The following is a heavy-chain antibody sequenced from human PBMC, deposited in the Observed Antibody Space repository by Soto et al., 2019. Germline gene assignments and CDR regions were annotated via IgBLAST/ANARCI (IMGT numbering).Heavy chain of an antibody. CDR3: ARATGTLRSRNCDY. D-gene: IGHD1-1*01. V-gene: IGHV4-31*03. CDR1: GGSISTVGHY. J-gene: IGHJ4*02. CDR2: IYHTGST. Sequence: SETLSLTCSVSGGSISTVGHYWTWIRQPPGKGLEWIGSIYHTGSTYYSKSLRSRLTMSVDTSKSQFSLRLSSVTAAGTAVYYCARATGTLRSRNCDYWGQGSLVTVSS.